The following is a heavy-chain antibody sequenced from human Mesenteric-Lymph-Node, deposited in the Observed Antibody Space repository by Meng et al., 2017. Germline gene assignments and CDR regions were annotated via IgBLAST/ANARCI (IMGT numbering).Heavy chain of an antibody. Sequence: EVQLVESGGGLVTPGGSLRLSCVASDFTLNGAWMNWVRQAPGKGLEWVGRVKSASAGGAADAAAPVKGRFTVSRDDSRKTVHLQMDNLKIEDTAVYYCTTGWDQYFDFWGQGVLVTVSS. CDR1: DFTLNGAW. J-gene: IGHJ4*02. V-gene: IGHV3-15*07. D-gene: IGHD1-26*01. CDR3: TTGWDQYFDF. CDR2: VKSASAGGAA.